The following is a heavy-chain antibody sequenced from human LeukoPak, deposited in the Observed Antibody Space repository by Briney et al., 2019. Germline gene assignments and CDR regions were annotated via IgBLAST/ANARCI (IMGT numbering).Heavy chain of an antibody. Sequence: GGSLRLSCAATGFAFGNYGMHWVRQAPGKGLEWVALISYDGTNKYYADSVKGRFTISRDNSKNTLYLQMNSLRAEDTAVYYCARGGYTHFDYWGQGTLVTVSS. CDR2: ISYDGTNK. D-gene: IGHD5-12*01. V-gene: IGHV3-30*19. CDR3: ARGGYTHFDY. J-gene: IGHJ4*02. CDR1: GFAFGNYG.